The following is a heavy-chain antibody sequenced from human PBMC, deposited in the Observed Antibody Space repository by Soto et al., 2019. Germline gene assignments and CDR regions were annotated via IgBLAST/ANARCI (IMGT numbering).Heavy chain of an antibody. CDR3: AKVAGRWLAEYYFDY. Sequence: PGGSLGLSCAASGFTFSSYAMSWVRQAPGKGLEWVSAISGSGGSTYYADSVKGRFTISRDNSKNTLYLQMNSLRAEDTAVYYCAKVAGRWLAEYYFDYWGQGTLVTVSS. CDR1: GFTFSSYA. D-gene: IGHD6-19*01. J-gene: IGHJ4*02. CDR2: ISGSGGST. V-gene: IGHV3-23*01.